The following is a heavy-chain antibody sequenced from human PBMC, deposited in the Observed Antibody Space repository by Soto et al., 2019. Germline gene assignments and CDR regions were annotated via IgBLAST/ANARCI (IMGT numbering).Heavy chain of an antibody. CDR1: GGTFSTYS. J-gene: IGHJ4*02. Sequence: VQLVQSGAEVRQPGSSVRVSCKASGGTFSTYSVTWVRQAPGQGLEWMGGIIPIYDSPYYAQKFLGRVSLTADTSTNTAYMVVSRLTSEYTAVYFWAGDSASVTQVPLREWGLGTLVLVSS. V-gene: IGHV1-69*06. CDR3: AGDSASVTQVPLRE. D-gene: IGHD2-21*02. CDR2: IIPIYDSP.